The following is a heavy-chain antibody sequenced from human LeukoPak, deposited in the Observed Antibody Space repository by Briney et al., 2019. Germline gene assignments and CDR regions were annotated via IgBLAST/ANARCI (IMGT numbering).Heavy chain of an antibody. V-gene: IGHV3-7*01. D-gene: IGHD5-18*01. CDR1: GFTFSVYW. CDR3: ARDLARDTAMVQPGY. Sequence: GGSLRLSCAASGFTFSVYWMHWVRQAPGKGLEWVAKIKQYGSEKYYVDSVKGRFTISRDNAKNSLYLQMNSLRAEDTAVYYCARDLARDTAMVQPGYWGQGTLVTVSS. J-gene: IGHJ4*02. CDR2: IKQYGSEK.